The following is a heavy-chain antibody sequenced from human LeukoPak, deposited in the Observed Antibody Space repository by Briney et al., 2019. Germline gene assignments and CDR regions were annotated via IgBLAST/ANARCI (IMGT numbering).Heavy chain of an antibody. CDR2: IDTDASKT. V-gene: IGHV3-74*01. CDR3: TRGLLGIDY. CDR1: GFTFNSYW. D-gene: IGHD2-8*02. J-gene: IGHJ4*02. Sequence: GGSLRLSCAASGFTFNSYWMHWVRQAPGKGLVWVSRIDTDASKTNYADSVKGRFTISRDNAKNTLYLQMNSLRAEDTAVYYCTRGLLGIDYWGQGALVTVSS.